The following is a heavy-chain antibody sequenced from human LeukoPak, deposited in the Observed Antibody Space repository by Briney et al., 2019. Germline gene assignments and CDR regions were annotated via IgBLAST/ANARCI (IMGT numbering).Heavy chain of an antibody. V-gene: IGHV4-34*01. J-gene: IGHJ4*02. D-gene: IGHD1-26*01. Sequence: SETLSLTCAVSGGSFSGYYWSWIRQPPGKGLEWIGEINHSGSSNYNPSLTSRVTISVDTSKNQFSLKLSSVTAADTAVYYCASSVSYSTIDYWGQGTLVTVSS. CDR3: ASSVSYSTIDY. CDR1: GGSFSGYY. CDR2: INHSGSS.